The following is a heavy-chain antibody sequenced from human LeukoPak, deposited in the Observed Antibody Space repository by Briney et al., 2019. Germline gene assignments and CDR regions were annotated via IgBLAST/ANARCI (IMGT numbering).Heavy chain of an antibody. Sequence: GGSLRLSCAASGFTFSGFPMNWVRQAPGKGLECVSSITSGSSVYYADSVKGRFTISRDNAERSLYLQMNSLRAEDTAVYYCARGDLLDWGQGTLVTVSS. J-gene: IGHJ4*02. CDR1: GFTFSGFP. D-gene: IGHD2/OR15-2a*01. CDR3: ARGDLLD. CDR2: ITSGSSV. V-gene: IGHV3-69-1*01.